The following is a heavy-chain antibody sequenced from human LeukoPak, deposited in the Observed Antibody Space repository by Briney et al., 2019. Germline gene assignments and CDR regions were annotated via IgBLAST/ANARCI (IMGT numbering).Heavy chain of an antibody. V-gene: IGHV3-48*03. D-gene: IGHD2-21*02. CDR3: ARDRVVVTAITGRVNWFDP. J-gene: IGHJ5*02. CDR1: EFTFTSYE. CDR2: ISSSGNTI. Sequence: GGSLRLSCAASEFTFTSYELNWVRQAPGKGLEWVSYISSSGNTISYADSVKGRFTISRDNAKNSLYLQVISLRAEDTAVYYCARDRVVVTAITGRVNWFDPWGQGTLVTVSS.